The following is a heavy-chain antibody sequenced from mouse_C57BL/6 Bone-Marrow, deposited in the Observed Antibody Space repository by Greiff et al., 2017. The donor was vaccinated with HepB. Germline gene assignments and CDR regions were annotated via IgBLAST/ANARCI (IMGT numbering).Heavy chain of an antibody. V-gene: IGHV5-4*01. J-gene: IGHJ2*01. CDR3: ARKDWDYFDY. CDR2: ISDGGSYT. D-gene: IGHD4-1*01. CDR1: GFTFSSYA. Sequence: EVRVVESGGGLVKPGGSLKLSCAASGFTFSSYAMSWVRQTPEKRLEWVATISDGGSYTYYPDNVKGRFTISRDNAKNNLYLQMSHLKSEDTAMYYCARKDWDYFDYWGQGTTLTVSS.